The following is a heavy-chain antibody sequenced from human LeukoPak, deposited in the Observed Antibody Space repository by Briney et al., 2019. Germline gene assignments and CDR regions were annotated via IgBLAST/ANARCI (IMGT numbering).Heavy chain of an antibody. CDR3: ARDPNGNYVGAFDFQR. CDR2: ISGAGP. V-gene: IGHV3-23*01. CDR1: GFTLSNYA. D-gene: IGHD4-17*01. J-gene: IGHJ1*01. Sequence: GGSLRLSCAASGFTLSNYALTWVRQAPGRGLEWVSSISGAGPYYAYSVKGRFSISRDNYKNTLYLQMSSLRAEDTAVYYCARDPNGNYVGAFDFQRWGQGTLVTVSS.